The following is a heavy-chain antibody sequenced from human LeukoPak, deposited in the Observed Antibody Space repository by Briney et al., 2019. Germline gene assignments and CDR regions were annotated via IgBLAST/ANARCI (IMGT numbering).Heavy chain of an antibody. CDR2: ISSTSSTI. Sequence: GGSLRLSCAASGFTFSSYSMNWVRQAPGKGLEWVSYISSTSSTIYYADSVKGRFTISRDNAKNSLYLQMNSLRAEDTAVYYCARDQERFLEWLSSPIPYFDYWGQGTLVTVSS. V-gene: IGHV3-48*04. CDR1: GFTFSSYS. J-gene: IGHJ4*02. D-gene: IGHD3-3*01. CDR3: ARDQERFLEWLSSPIPYFDY.